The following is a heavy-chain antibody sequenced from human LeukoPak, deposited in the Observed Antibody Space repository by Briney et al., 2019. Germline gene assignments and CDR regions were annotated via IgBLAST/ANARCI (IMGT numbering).Heavy chain of an antibody. V-gene: IGHV4-31*01. D-gene: IGHD1/OR15-1a*01. J-gene: IGHJ4*02. CDR1: GGSISSGGYY. Sequence: SQTLSLTCTVSGGSISSGGYYWSWIRQHPGKGLEWIGYIYYSGSTYYNPSLKSQVTISVDTSKNQFSLKLSSVTAADPAVYYCARTNNPVAPHFDYWGQGTLVTVSS. CDR3: ARTNNPVAPHFDY. CDR2: IYYSGST.